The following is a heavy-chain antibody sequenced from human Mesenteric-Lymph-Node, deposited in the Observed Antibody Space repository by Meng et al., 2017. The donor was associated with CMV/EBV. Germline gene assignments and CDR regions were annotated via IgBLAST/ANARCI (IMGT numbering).Heavy chain of an antibody. Sequence: SGPTLVKPTETLTLTCTVSGFSLSSARMGVSWIRQPPGKALEWLAHIFSNDEKSYSTSLRSRLTISKDTSKSQVVLTMTNMDPVDTATYYCARIGALDCSSTSCSYYYYGMDVWGQGATVTVSS. V-gene: IGHV2-26*01. CDR3: ARIGALDCSSTSCSYYYYGMDV. CDR1: GFSLSSARMG. J-gene: IGHJ6*02. D-gene: IGHD2-2*01. CDR2: IFSNDEK.